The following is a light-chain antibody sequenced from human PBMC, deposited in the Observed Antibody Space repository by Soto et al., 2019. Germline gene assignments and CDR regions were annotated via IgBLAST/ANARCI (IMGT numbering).Light chain of an antibody. V-gene: IGKV2-28*01. CDR2: LGS. J-gene: IGKJ2*01. CDR1: QSLLHSNGYNY. CDR3: MQALQTPLYT. Sequence: DIVMTQSPLSLPVTPGEPASISCRSSQSLLHSNGYNYLHWYLQKPGQSPQHLIYLGSNRASGVPDRFSGSGSGTDFTLKISRVEAEDVGVYYCMQALQTPLYTFGQGTKLEIK.